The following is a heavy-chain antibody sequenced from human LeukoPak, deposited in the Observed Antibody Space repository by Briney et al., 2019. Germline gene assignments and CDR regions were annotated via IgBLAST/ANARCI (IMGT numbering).Heavy chain of an antibody. CDR1: GFTFSSYG. J-gene: IGHJ4*02. Sequence: GGSLRLSCAASGFTFSSYGMHWVRQAPGKGLEWVAVICGDGSNKYYADSVKGRFTISSDNSKNTLYLQMNSLRAEDTAVYYCARDGSSGWYWVDYWGQGTLVTVSS. CDR2: ICGDGSNK. V-gene: IGHV3-33*01. D-gene: IGHD6-19*01. CDR3: ARDGSSGWYWVDY.